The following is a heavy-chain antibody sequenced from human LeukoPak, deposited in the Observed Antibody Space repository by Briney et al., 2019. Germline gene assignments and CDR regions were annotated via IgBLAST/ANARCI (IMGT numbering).Heavy chain of an antibody. V-gene: IGHV3-43D*03. CDR3: AEDRFMIQTNYFDY. CDR2: ISWDGGST. J-gene: IGHJ4*02. D-gene: IGHD3-16*01. CDR1: GFTFDDYA. Sequence: GGSLRLSCAASGFTFDDYAMHWVRQAPGKGLEWVSLISWDGGSTYYADSVKGRFTISRDNSKNSLYLQMNSLRAEDTALYYCAEDRFMIQTNYFDYWGQGTLVTVSS.